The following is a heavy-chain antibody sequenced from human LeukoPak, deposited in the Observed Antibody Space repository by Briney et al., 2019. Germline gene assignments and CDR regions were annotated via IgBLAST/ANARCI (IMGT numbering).Heavy chain of an antibody. V-gene: IGHV1-8*01. CDR1: GYTFTSYD. Sequence: ASVKVSCKASGYTFTSYDINWVRQATGQGLEWMGCMNPNSGNTGYAQKFQGRVTMTRNTSISTAYMELSSLRSEDTAVYYCARGETYLWFGELHNWFDPWGQGTLVTVSS. J-gene: IGHJ5*02. CDR3: ARGETYLWFGELHNWFDP. CDR2: MNPNSGNT. D-gene: IGHD3-10*01.